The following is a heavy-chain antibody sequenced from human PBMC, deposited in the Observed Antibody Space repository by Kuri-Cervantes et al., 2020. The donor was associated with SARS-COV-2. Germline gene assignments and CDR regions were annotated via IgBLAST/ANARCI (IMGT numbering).Heavy chain of an antibody. CDR1: GFTFSSYS. Sequence: GGSLRLSCAASGFTFSSYSMNWVRQAPGKGLEWVSSINRSSVYISYADSLKGRFTISRDNAKNSLYLQMNSLRAEDTAVYYCARSPGDGDYDPFDYWGQGTLVTVSS. D-gene: IGHD4-17*01. CDR2: INRSSVYI. CDR3: ARSPGDGDYDPFDY. J-gene: IGHJ4*02. V-gene: IGHV3-21*01.